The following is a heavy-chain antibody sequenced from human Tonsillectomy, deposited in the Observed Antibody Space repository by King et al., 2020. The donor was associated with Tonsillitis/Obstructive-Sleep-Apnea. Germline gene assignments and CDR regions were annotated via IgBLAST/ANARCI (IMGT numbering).Heavy chain of an antibody. D-gene: IGHD1-7*01. CDR1: GYSFTSYA. V-gene: IGHV7-4-1*02. CDR2: FNTNTVNP. J-gene: IGHJ4*02. Sequence: QLVQSGSELKKPGASVKVSCKASGYSFTSYAINWVRQAPGQGLEWMGWFNTNTVNPTYAQGFTGRFVFSLDTSVSTAYLQISSLKSEDTAVYYCARDPIADWNYVVGFDYWGQGTLVTVSS. CDR3: ARDPIADWNYVVGFDY.